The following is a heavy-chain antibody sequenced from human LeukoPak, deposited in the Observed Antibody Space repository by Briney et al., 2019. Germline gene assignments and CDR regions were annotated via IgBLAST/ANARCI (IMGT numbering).Heavy chain of an antibody. D-gene: IGHD2-8*02. V-gene: IGHV1-2*02. J-gene: IGHJ6*02. CDR3: ARLGLVSDSTGNHYYFYGMDV. Sequence: ASVKVSCKASGYIFTNYYIHWVRQAPGQGLEWMGWINPDSGGTTYAQKFQGRVTMTGDTSISTAYLELSSLKSDDTALYYCARLGLVSDSTGNHYYFYGMDVWGQGTSVTVSS. CDR1: GYIFTNYY. CDR2: INPDSGGT.